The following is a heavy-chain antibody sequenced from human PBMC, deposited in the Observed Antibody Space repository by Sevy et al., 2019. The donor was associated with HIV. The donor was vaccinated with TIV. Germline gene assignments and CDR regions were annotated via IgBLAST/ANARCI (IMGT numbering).Heavy chain of an antibody. CDR3: VRYSGYSSSGWAHYAFDI. Sequence: GESLKISCAASGFTFSSYWMSWVRQAPGKGLEWVANIKQNGSGKYYVDSVKGRVTSSRDNAKNSPNLQMNSLRAEVTAVYYGVRYSGYSSSGWAHYAFDIWGQGTMVTVSS. D-gene: IGHD6-13*01. J-gene: IGHJ3*02. CDR2: IKQNGSGK. V-gene: IGHV3-7*01. CDR1: GFTFSSYW.